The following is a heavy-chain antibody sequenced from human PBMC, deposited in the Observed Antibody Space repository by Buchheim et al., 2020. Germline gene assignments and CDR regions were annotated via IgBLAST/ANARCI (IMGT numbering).Heavy chain of an antibody. Sequence: EVQLVESGGGLVQPGGSLRLSCVGSGFAFTNYWVNWVRQAPGKGLEWVANIHQSGGEKNYADSVKGRFTISRDNVKNSGFLQMETLRVENTAIDYCAGCLHWGFFDYWGQG. CDR1: GFAFTNYW. CDR2: IHQSGGEK. CDR3: AGCLHWGFFDY. V-gene: IGHV3-7*01. D-gene: IGHD7-27*01. J-gene: IGHJ4*02.